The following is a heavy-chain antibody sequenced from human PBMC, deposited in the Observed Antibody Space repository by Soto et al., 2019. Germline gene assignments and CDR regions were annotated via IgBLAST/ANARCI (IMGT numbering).Heavy chain of an antibody. CDR3: ATYDFWRFDY. Sequence: EVQLLQSGGGLVQPGGSLRLSCAASAFNFSGSSRSWVRQAPGKGLHWVSGISRTGGRTFYTDSVKGRFTISRDNSDNTLHLQMNRLRVEDTALYYCATYDFWRFDYWGQGIVVTVSS. CDR1: AFNFSGSS. CDR2: ISRTGGRT. D-gene: IGHD3-3*01. J-gene: IGHJ4*02. V-gene: IGHV3-23*01.